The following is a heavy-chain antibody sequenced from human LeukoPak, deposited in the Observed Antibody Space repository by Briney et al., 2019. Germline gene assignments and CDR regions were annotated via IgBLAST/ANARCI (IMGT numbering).Heavy chain of an antibody. J-gene: IGHJ4*02. V-gene: IGHV3-53*01. Sequence: GGSLRLSCAASGFTVSSNYMSWVRQAPGKGLEWVSVIYSGGSTYYADSVKGRFTISRDNSKNTLYLQMNSLRAEDTAVYYCARVGTLYSSSYYFDYWGQGTPVTVSS. CDR3: ARVGTLYSSSYYFDY. CDR2: IYSGGST. CDR1: GFTVSSNY. D-gene: IGHD6-6*01.